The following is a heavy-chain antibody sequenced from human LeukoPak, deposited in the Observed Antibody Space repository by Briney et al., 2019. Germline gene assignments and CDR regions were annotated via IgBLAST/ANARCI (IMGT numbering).Heavy chain of an antibody. CDR2: ISWNSGSI. V-gene: IGHV3-9*01. D-gene: IGHD3-16*01. J-gene: IGHJ3*02. CDR3: AKVRDYTDAFDI. CDR1: GFTFDDYA. Sequence: GGSLRLSCAASGFTFDDYAMHWVRQAPGKGLEWVSGISWNSGSIGYADSVKGRFTISRGNAKNSLYLQMNSLRAEDTALNYCAKVRDYTDAFDIWGQGTMVTVSS.